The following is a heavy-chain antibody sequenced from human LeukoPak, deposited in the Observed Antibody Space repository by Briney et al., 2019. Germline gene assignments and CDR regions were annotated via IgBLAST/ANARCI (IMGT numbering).Heavy chain of an antibody. V-gene: IGHV4-59*08. CDR1: GGSISSYY. CDR2: IYYSGGT. J-gene: IGHJ6*03. Sequence: SETLSLTCTVSGGSISSYYWSWIRQPPGKGLEWIGYIYYSGGTNYNPSLKSRVTISVDTSKNQFSLKLSSVTAADTAVYYCARGITYYYYMDVWGKGTTVTVSS. CDR3: ARGITYYYYMDV.